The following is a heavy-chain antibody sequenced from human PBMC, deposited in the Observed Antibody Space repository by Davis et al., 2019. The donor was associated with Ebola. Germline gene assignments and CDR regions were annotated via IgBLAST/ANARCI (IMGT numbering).Heavy chain of an antibody. D-gene: IGHD2-8*02. J-gene: IGHJ3*02. CDR3: ASLRRTITGMDDGFDM. Sequence: GESLKISCAASGFPFSHYGMHWVRQAPGKGLEWVAFIRYDGSNKYYADSVKGRFTISRDNSKNTLYLQMNSLRAEDTAVYYCASLRRTITGMDDGFDMWGQGTMVTVSS. V-gene: IGHV3-30*02. CDR2: IRYDGSNK. CDR1: GFPFSHYG.